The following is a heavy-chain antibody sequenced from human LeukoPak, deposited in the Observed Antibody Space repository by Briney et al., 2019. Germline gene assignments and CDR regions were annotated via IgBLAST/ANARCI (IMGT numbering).Heavy chain of an antibody. CDR1: GYTLTQLA. V-gene: IGHV1-24*01. Sequence: ASVKVSCKVSGYTLTQLAIHWVRQAPGKGLECMGGFDPEDGETVYAQKFQDRVTMTEDTSTDTASMELTSLASEDTAVYYCATQARGYFYYWGQGTLVTVSS. J-gene: IGHJ4*02. CDR3: ATQARGYFYY. CDR2: FDPEDGET.